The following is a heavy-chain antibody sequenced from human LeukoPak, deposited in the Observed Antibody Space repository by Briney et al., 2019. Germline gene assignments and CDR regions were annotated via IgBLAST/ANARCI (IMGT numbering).Heavy chain of an antibody. D-gene: IGHD3-10*01. Sequence: PGGSLRLSCAASGFTVSSNYMSWVRQAPGKGLEWVSVIYSGGSTYYADSVKGRFTISRDNSKNTLYLQMNSLRAEDTAVYYCAKAPSGSYYYGSGTVGDYWGQGTLVTVSS. CDR1: GFTVSSNY. CDR3: AKAPSGSYYYGSGTVGDY. V-gene: IGHV3-66*01. CDR2: IYSGGST. J-gene: IGHJ4*02.